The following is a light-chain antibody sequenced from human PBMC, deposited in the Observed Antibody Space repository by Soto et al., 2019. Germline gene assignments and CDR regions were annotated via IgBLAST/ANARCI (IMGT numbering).Light chain of an antibody. J-gene: IGLJ1*01. CDR1: SSDVGSYNL. V-gene: IGLV2-23*02. CDR2: EVS. CDR3: CSYAGSSTLGV. Sequence: QSALTQPASVSGSPGQSITISCTGTSSDVGSYNLVSWYQQHPGKAPKLMIYEVSNQRSGVSNRFSGSKSGNTASLTISGLQAEDEADYYCCSYAGSSTLGVFGTGTKLTVL.